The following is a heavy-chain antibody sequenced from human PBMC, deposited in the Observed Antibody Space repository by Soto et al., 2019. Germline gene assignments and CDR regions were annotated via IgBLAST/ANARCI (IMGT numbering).Heavy chain of an antibody. D-gene: IGHD6-19*01. Sequence: QVQLQESGPGLVKPSETLSLTCTVSGGSISSYYWSWIRQPAGKGLEWIGRIYTSGSTNYNPSLKSRVTMSVDTSKNQFSLKLSSVTAADTAVHYCARDDGSGWYGPFDYWGQGTLVTVSS. CDR1: GGSISSYY. CDR2: IYTSGST. J-gene: IGHJ4*02. V-gene: IGHV4-4*07. CDR3: ARDDGSGWYGPFDY.